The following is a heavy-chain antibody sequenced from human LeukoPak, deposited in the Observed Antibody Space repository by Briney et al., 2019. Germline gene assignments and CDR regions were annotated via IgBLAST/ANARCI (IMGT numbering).Heavy chain of an antibody. J-gene: IGHJ4*02. CDR1: GFTFSNYW. Sequence: GGSLRLSCAASGFTFSNYWMSWVRQAPGKGLEWLANIKQDGSAIYYLDSVKGRFTISIDNAKNSLYLQMNSLRVDDTAVYYCARKGLGDYWGQGTLVTVSS. V-gene: IGHV3-7*01. CDR3: ARKGLGDY. D-gene: IGHD3/OR15-3a*01. CDR2: IKQDGSAI.